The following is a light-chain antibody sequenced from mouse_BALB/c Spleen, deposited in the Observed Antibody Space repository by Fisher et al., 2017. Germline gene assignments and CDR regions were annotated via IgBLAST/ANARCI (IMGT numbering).Light chain of an antibody. J-gene: IGKJ5*01. CDR2: AAS. V-gene: IGKV3-2*01. Sequence: DIVITQSPASLAVSLGQRATISCRASESVDNYGISFMNWFQQKPGQPPKLLIYAASNQGSGVPARFSGSGSRTDFTLTISSLEPEDFAMYYCQQHNEYPLTFGAGTKLELK. CDR1: ESVDNYGISF. CDR3: QQHNEYPLT.